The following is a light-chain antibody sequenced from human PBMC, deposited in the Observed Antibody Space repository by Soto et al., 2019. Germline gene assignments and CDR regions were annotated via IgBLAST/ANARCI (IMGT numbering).Light chain of an antibody. J-gene: IGKJ1*01. Sequence: EIVLTQSPGTLSLSPGERATLSCRASQSVSNSYLAWYQQKPGQGPRLLIYGVSSRATGIPDRFSGSGSGTDFTLTISRLEPEDFAVYYCQQYAGSPSTFGQGTKVEI. CDR1: QSVSNSY. V-gene: IGKV3-20*01. CDR2: GVS. CDR3: QQYAGSPST.